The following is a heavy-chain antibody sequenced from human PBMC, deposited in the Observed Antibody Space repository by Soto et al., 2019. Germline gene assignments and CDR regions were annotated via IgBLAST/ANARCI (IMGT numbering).Heavy chain of an antibody. D-gene: IGHD3-22*01. CDR1: GGTFSNYT. CDR2: IIPILGIA. CDR3: ARDNSSGSGLGYY. Sequence: QVQLVQSGAEVKKPGSSVKVSCKASGGTFSNYTISWVRQAPGQGLEWMGRIIPILGIANYAQKFQGRVTITADKSTSTAYMELSSLRSEDTAVYYCARDNSSGSGLGYYWGQGTLVTVSS. J-gene: IGHJ4*02. V-gene: IGHV1-69*08.